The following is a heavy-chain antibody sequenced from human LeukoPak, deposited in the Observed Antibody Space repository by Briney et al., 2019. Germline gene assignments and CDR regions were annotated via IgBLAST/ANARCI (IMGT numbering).Heavy chain of an antibody. D-gene: IGHD3-22*01. CDR3: ARGRYDSSGPDAFDI. Sequence: SETLSLTCTVSGGSISSGGYYWSWIRQHPGKGLEWIGYIYYSGSTYYNPSLKSRVTISVDTSKNQFSLKLSSVTAADTAVYYCARGRYDSSGPDAFDIWGQGTMVTVSS. CDR2: IYYSGST. V-gene: IGHV4-31*03. J-gene: IGHJ3*02. CDR1: GGSISSGGYY.